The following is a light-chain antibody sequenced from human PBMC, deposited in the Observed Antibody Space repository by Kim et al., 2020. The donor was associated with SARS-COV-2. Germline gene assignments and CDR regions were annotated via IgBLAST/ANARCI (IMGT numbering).Light chain of an antibody. V-gene: IGKV4-1*01. CDR3: QQHYSTPLT. J-gene: IGKJ4*01. CDR1: QSVFSRSSNKNY. Sequence: ATINCKSSQSVFSRSSNKNYLAWYQQKPGQPPELLIYWASTRESGVPDRFSGSGSGTDFTLTISSLQAEDVAVYYCQQHYSTPLTFGGGTKVDIK. CDR2: WAS.